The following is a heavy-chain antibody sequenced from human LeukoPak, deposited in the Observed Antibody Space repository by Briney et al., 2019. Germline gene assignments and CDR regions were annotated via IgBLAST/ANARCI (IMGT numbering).Heavy chain of an antibody. V-gene: IGHV1-2*02. CDR3: ARGEKETMLRDL. Sequence: GASVKVSCKASGYTFTGYYMHWVRQAPGQGLEWMGWINPSSGVTNYAQRFQGRVTMTRDTSIATAYMELSRLKSDDTAVYYCARGEKETMLRDLWGQGTLVTVSS. J-gene: IGHJ4*02. CDR2: INPSSGVT. CDR1: GYTFTGYY. D-gene: IGHD3-10*01.